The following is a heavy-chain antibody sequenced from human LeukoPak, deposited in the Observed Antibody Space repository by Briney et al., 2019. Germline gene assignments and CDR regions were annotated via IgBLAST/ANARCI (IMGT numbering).Heavy chain of an antibody. D-gene: IGHD2-21*01. CDR1: GFTFSSYS. J-gene: IGHJ6*03. CDR2: ISSSSSTI. CDR3: ASSCVGDCYPNYYYYMDV. Sequence: GGSLRLSCAASGFTFSSYSMNWVRQAPGKGLEWVSYISSSSSTIYYADSVKGRFTISRDNAKNSLYLQMNSLRAEDTAVYYCASSCVGDCYPNYYYYMDVWGKGTTVTVSS. V-gene: IGHV3-48*01.